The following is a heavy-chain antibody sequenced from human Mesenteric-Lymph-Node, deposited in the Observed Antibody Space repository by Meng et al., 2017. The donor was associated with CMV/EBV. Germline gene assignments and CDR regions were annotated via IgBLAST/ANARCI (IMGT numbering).Heavy chain of an antibody. CDR1: GYSFTSYW. J-gene: IGHJ3*01. Sequence: GESLKISCKGSGYSFTSYWIGWVRQMPGKGLEWMGIIYPSDSDTRYSPSFQGQVTISADKSISTAYLQWSSLKASDTAMYYCARRLGFCSGASRPKDAFDFWGQGTMVTVSS. D-gene: IGHD2-15*01. V-gene: IGHV5-51*01. CDR3: ARRLGFCSGASRPKDAFDF. CDR2: IYPSDSDT.